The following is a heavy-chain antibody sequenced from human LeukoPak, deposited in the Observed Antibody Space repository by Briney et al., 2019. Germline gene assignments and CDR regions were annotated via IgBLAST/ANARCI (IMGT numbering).Heavy chain of an antibody. CDR2: IYHSGST. V-gene: IGHV4-59*01. J-gene: IGHJ4*02. CDR1: GGSISSYY. Sequence: SETLSLTCTVSGGSISSYYWSWIRQPPGKGLEWIGYIYHSGSTNYNPSLKSRVTISVDTSKNQFSLKLSSVTAADTAVYYCARAPKYYDSSGYFDYWGQGTLVTVSS. D-gene: IGHD3-22*01. CDR3: ARAPKYYDSSGYFDY.